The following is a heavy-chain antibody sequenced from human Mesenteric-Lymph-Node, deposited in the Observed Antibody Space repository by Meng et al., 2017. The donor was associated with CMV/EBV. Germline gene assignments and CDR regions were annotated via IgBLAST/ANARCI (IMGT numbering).Heavy chain of an antibody. Sequence: GESLKISCAASGFTVSSNYMSWVRQAPGKGLEWVSVIYSGGSTYYADSVKGRFTISRDNAKNSLYLQMNSLRAEDTAVYYCARVSAAAGTVEGTDYWGQGTLVTVSS. CDR2: IYSGGST. V-gene: IGHV3-66*01. CDR3: ARVSAAAGTVEGTDY. J-gene: IGHJ4*02. CDR1: GFTVSSNY. D-gene: IGHD6-13*01.